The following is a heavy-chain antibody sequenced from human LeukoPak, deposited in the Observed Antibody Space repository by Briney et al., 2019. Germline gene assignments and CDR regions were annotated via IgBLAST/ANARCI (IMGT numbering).Heavy chain of an antibody. V-gene: IGHV3-23*01. CDR3: AKRTQEADYYFDY. CDR1: GFTFSSYA. D-gene: IGHD1-14*01. Sequence: GGSLRLSCAASGFTFSSYAMSWVRQAPGKGLEWVSAISGSGGSTYYADSVKGRFTTSRDNSKNTLYLQMNSLRAEDTAVYYCAKRTQEADYYFDYWGQGTLVTVSS. CDR2: ISGSGGST. J-gene: IGHJ4*02.